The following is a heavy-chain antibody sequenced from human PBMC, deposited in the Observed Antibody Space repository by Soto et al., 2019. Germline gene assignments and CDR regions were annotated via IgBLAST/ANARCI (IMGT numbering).Heavy chain of an antibody. Sequence: QITLKESGPTLVKPTQTLTLTCTFSGFSLSTSGVGVGWIRQPPGKALEWLALIYWDDDKRYSPSLKSRLTITKDTSKNQVVLTMTNMDPVDTATYYGAHSEVRGSGEDNWFDPWGQGTLVTVSS. CDR2: IYWDDDK. CDR3: AHSEVRGSGEDNWFDP. CDR1: GFSLSTSGVG. J-gene: IGHJ5*02. D-gene: IGHD3-10*01. V-gene: IGHV2-5*02.